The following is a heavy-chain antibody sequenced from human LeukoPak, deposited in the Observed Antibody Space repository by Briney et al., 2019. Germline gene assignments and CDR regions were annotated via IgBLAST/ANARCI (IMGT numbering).Heavy chain of an antibody. J-gene: IGHJ3*01. Sequence: PSETLSLTCTVSGGSISSSSYYWGWIRQPPGKGLEWIGNIYYSATTYYDPSLKSRVTISVDASKNQFSLKLSSVTAADTAVYFCARATLRHFDWVNAFDVWGQGTMVTVSS. CDR3: ARATLRHFDWVNAFDV. CDR2: IYYSATT. CDR1: GGSISSSSYY. D-gene: IGHD3-9*01. V-gene: IGHV4-39*01.